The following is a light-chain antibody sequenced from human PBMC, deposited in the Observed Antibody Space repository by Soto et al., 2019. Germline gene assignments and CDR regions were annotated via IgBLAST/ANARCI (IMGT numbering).Light chain of an antibody. CDR1: QTIDKY. Sequence: DIQMTQSPSSLSASVGDRVTITCRASQTIDKYLNWYQEKPGKAPKLLIYTTSTLQSEVPSRFGGSGSETDFTLTISSLQPEDFATYYCQQSYSTPLTFGGGTKVDIK. J-gene: IGKJ4*01. CDR2: TTS. CDR3: QQSYSTPLT. V-gene: IGKV1-39*01.